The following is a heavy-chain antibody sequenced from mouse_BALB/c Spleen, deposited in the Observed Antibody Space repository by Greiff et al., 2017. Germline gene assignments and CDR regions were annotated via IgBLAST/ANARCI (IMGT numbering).Heavy chain of an antibody. V-gene: IGHV1-7*01. J-gene: IGHJ2*01. D-gene: IGHD2-2*01. CDR2: INPSTGYT. CDR3: ARSGGYDDFDY. Sequence: VQLQQSGAELAKPGASVKMSCKASGYTFTSYWMHWVKQRPGQGLEWIGCINPSTGYTEYNQKFKDKATLTADKSSSTAYMQLSSLTSEDSAVYYCARSGGYDDFDYWGQGTTLTVSS. CDR1: GYTFTSYW.